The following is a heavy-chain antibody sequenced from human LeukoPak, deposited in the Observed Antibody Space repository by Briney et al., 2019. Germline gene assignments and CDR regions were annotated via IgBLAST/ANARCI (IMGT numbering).Heavy chain of an antibody. CDR2: ISYDGSNK. Sequence: GRSLRLSCAASGFTFSSYAMHWVRQAPGKGLEWVAVISYDGSNKYYADSVKGRFTISRDNSKNTLYLQMNSLRAEDMALYYCAKGLYSNLLGFDYCGQGTLVTVSS. D-gene: IGHD4-11*01. CDR3: AKGLYSNLLGFDY. CDR1: GFTFSSYA. V-gene: IGHV3-30-3*01. J-gene: IGHJ4*02.